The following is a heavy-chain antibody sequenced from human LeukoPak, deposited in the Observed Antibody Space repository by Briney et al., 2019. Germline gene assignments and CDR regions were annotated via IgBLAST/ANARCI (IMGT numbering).Heavy chain of an antibody. CDR1: GYSFTSYW. CDR2: IYPGDSDT. D-gene: IGHD3-3*01. J-gene: IGHJ4*02. V-gene: IGHV5-51*01. Sequence: GGSLRLSCKGSGYSFTSYWIGWVRQMPGKGLEWMGIIYPGDSDTRYSPSFQGQVTISADKSISTAYLQWSSLKASDTAMYYCARLDFWSGTGPPFFDYWGQGTLVTVSS. CDR3: ARLDFWSGTGPPFFDY.